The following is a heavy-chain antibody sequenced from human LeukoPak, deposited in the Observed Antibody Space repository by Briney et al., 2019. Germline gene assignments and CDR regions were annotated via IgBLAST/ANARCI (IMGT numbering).Heavy chain of an antibody. CDR3: ARDTPYSSSSDAFDI. V-gene: IGHV3-30*03. CDR1: GFTFSNYG. J-gene: IGHJ3*02. CDR2: VSYEGSDK. Sequence: GVSLRLSCVASGFTFSNYGMHWVRQAPGKGLEWVAVVSYEGSDKYYTDSVRGRFTISRDNSKNTLYLQMNSLRAEDTAMYYCARDTPYSSSSDAFDIWGQGTMVTVSS. D-gene: IGHD6-6*01.